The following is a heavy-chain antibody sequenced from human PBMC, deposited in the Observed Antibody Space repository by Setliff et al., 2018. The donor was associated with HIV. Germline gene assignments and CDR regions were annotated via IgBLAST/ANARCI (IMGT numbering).Heavy chain of an antibody. J-gene: IGHJ4*02. CDR1: GFTFSTFA. CDR3: ARDLPIYDTSGSLDY. V-gene: IGHV3-30*10. D-gene: IGHD3-22*01. CDR2: ISFDGSRT. Sequence: GGSLRLSCVASGFTFSTFAMHWVRQAPGKGLEWVSVISFDGSRTYYIDSVQGRFTISRYNTKNTLFLQMNSLRAEDTAVYYCARDLPIYDTSGSLDYWGQGALVTVSS.